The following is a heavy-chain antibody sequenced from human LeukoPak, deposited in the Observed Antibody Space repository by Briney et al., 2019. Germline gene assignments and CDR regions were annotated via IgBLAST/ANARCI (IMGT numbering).Heavy chain of an antibody. CDR3: ARKWLQFRYFDY. J-gene: IGHJ4*02. CDR1: GFTFDDYA. D-gene: IGHD5-24*01. Sequence: GRSLRLSCAASGFTFDDYAMHWVRQAPGKGLEWVSGTSWNSGSIGYADSVKGRFTISRDNAKNSLYLQMNSLRAEDTALYYCARKWLQFRYFDYWGQGTLVTVSS. CDR2: TSWNSGSI. V-gene: IGHV3-9*01.